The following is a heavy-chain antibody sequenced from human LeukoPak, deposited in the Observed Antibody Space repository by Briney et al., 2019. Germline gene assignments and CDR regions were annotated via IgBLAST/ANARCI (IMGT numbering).Heavy chain of an antibody. CDR3: ARVGAWELQRVFDY. Sequence: GGSLRLSCAASGFRFSDYWMTWVRQVPGKGLEWVANIRQGGNEMYYADSVKDRFTISRDNARNSLYLEMNSLRTEDTAVYYCARVGAWELQRVFDYCGHGTLVTVSS. CDR1: GFRFSDYW. J-gene: IGHJ4*01. V-gene: IGHV3-7*01. D-gene: IGHD1-26*01. CDR2: IRQGGNEM.